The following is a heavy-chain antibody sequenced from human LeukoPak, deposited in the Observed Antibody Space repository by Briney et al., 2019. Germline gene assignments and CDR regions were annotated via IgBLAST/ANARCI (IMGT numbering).Heavy chain of an antibody. CDR2: IYYSGST. V-gene: IGHV4-59*08. D-gene: IGHD5-24*01. CDR3: AGTRDGYNHY. CDR1: GGSISSYY. J-gene: IGHJ4*02. Sequence: SETLSLTCTVSGGSISSYYWSWIRQTPGKGLEWIGDIYYSGSTNYNPSLKSRVTISVDTSKNQFSLKLSSVTAADTAVYYCAGTRDGYNHYWGQGTLVTVSS.